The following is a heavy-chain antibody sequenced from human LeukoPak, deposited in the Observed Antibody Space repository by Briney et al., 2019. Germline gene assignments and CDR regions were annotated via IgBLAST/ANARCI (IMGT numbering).Heavy chain of an antibody. V-gene: IGHV4-59*01. D-gene: IGHD6-19*01. CDR3: ARAVAGMAFDI. J-gene: IGHJ3*02. Sequence: KPSETLSLTCTVSGGSIRSYYWSWIRQPPGKGLEWIGYIYYSGSTNYNPFLKSRVTISVDTSKNQFSLKLSSVTAADTAVYYCARAVAGMAFDIWGQGTMVTVSS. CDR2: IYYSGST. CDR1: GGSIRSYY.